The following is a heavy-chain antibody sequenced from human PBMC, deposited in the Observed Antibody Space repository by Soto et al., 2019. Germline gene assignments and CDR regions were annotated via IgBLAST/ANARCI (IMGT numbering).Heavy chain of an antibody. V-gene: IGHV4-34*01. D-gene: IGHD3-10*01. CDR1: GGSFSGYY. Sequence: QVQLQQWGAGLLKPSETLSLTCAVYGGSFSGYYWSWIRQPPGKGLEWIGEINHSGSTNYNPSLKSRVTISVDTSKNQFSLKLSSVTAAGTAVYYCAVSPTYGGTEGYWGQGTLVTVSS. J-gene: IGHJ4*02. CDR3: AVSPTYGGTEGY. CDR2: INHSGST.